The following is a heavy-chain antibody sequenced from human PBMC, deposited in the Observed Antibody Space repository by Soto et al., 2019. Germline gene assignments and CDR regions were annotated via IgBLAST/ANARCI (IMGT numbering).Heavy chain of an antibody. CDR1: GYSFTSYW. J-gene: IGHJ6*02. D-gene: IGHD6-6*01. CDR3: ARRLYSSSSDYYGMAV. V-gene: IGHV5-51*01. CDR2: IYPGDSDT. Sequence: PGESLKISCKGSGYSFTSYWIGWVRQMPGKGLEWMGIIYPGDSDTRYSPSFQGQVTISVDKSISTAYLQWSSLKASDTAMYYCARRLYSSSSDYYGMAVWGQGTTVTVSS.